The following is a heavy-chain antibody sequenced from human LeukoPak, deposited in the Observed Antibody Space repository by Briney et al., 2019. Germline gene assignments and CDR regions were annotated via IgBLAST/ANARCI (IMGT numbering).Heavy chain of an antibody. CDR3: ARGPTTVTRAFDY. J-gene: IGHJ4*02. V-gene: IGHV4-61*02. CDR1: GGSISSGSYY. Sequence: SQTLSLTCTVSGGSISSGSYYWSWIRQPAGKGLEWIGRIYTSGSTNYNPSLKSRVTMSVDTSKNQFSLKLSSVTAADTAVYYCARGPTTVTRAFDYWGQGTLVTVSS. D-gene: IGHD4-17*01. CDR2: IYTSGST.